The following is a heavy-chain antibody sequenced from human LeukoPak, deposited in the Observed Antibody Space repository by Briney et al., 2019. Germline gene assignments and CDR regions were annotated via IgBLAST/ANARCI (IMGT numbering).Heavy chain of an antibody. J-gene: IGHJ3*02. CDR1: GGSISSYY. V-gene: IGHV4-59*01. CDR2: IYYSGST. Sequence: SETLSLTCTVSGGSISSYYWSWIRQPPGKGLEWIGYIYYSGSTNYNPSLKSRVTISVDTSKNQFSLKLSSVTAADTAVYYCARLRYFDWFASFDASDIWGQGTMVTVSS. CDR3: ARLRYFDWFASFDASDI. D-gene: IGHD3-9*01.